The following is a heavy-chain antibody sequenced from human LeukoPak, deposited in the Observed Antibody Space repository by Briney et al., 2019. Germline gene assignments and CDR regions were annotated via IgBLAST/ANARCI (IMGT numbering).Heavy chain of an antibody. D-gene: IGHD1-1*01. Sequence: SETLSLTCSVSGASISSYYWSWIRQPPGRGLERLGYISYTGSTNYNPSLKSRLTISVDTSKNQLSLNLTTVTAADTAVYYCARHEGTWTFDYWGQGALVTVSS. CDR3: ARHEGTWTFDY. J-gene: IGHJ4*02. CDR1: GASISSYY. CDR2: ISYTGST. V-gene: IGHV4-59*08.